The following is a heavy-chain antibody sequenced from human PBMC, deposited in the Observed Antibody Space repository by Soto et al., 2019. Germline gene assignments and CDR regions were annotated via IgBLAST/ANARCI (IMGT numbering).Heavy chain of an antibody. CDR2: INPSGGST. CDR3: ASSYDFWSGPNDAFDI. Sequence: ASVKVSCKASGYTFTSYYMHWVRQAPGQGLEWMGIINPSGGSTSYAQKFQGRVTMTRDTSTSTVYMELSSLRSEDTAVYYCASSYDFWSGPNDAFDIWGQGTMVTVSS. CDR1: GYTFTSYY. D-gene: IGHD3-3*01. V-gene: IGHV1-46*01. J-gene: IGHJ3*02.